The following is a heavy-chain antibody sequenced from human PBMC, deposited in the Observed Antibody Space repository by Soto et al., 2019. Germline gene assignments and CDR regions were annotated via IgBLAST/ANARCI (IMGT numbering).Heavy chain of an antibody. CDR2: IIPIFGTA. Sequence: QVQLVQSGAEVKKPGSSVKVSCKASGGTFSSYAISWVRQAPGQGLEWMGGIIPIFGTANYAQKFQGRVTITADESTSTAYMELSSLRSEDTAVYYCAREDHDTITYYYDSSGYFRSSHWYFDLWGRGTLVTVSS. V-gene: IGHV1-69*01. D-gene: IGHD3-22*01. CDR3: AREDHDTITYYYDSSGYFRSSHWYFDL. J-gene: IGHJ2*01. CDR1: GGTFSSYA.